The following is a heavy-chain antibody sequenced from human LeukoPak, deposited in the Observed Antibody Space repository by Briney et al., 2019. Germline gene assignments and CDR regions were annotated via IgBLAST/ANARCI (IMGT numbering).Heavy chain of an antibody. D-gene: IGHD1-26*01. CDR1: GASISSYY. Sequence: SETLSLTCTVSGASISSYYWSWIRQPPGKGLEWIGYIYYSGTTDYNPPLKSRVTISVDTSNNQFSLKVSPVTAADTAVYYCARSSGAYRSFDYWGQGTLVPVSS. J-gene: IGHJ4*02. CDR3: ARSSGAYRSFDY. CDR2: IYYSGTT. V-gene: IGHV4-59*01.